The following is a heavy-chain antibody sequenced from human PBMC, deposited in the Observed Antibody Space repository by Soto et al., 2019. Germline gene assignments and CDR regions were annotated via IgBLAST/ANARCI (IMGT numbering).Heavy chain of an antibody. D-gene: IGHD6-6*01. J-gene: IGHJ3*02. Sequence: GGSLRLSCAASGFTFSSYWMSWVRQAPGKGLEWVANIKQDGSEKYYVDSVKGRFTISRDNAKNSLYLQMNSLRAEDTAVYYCARSGAGLVPAFDIWGQGTMVTVSS. CDR1: GFTFSSYW. CDR2: IKQDGSEK. V-gene: IGHV3-7*02. CDR3: ARSGAGLVPAFDI.